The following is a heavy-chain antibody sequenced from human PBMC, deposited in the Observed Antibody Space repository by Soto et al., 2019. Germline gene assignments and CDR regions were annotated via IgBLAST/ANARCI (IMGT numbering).Heavy chain of an antibody. Sequence: SVKVSCKASGFTFTSSAVQWVRQARGQRLEWIGWIVVGSGNTNYAQKFQERVTMTTDTSTSTAYMELRSLRSDDTAVYYCARKNMEGFDYWGQGTLVTVSS. J-gene: IGHJ4*02. D-gene: IGHD1-1*01. CDR1: GFTFTSSA. CDR2: IVVGSGNT. CDR3: ARKNMEGFDY. V-gene: IGHV1-58*01.